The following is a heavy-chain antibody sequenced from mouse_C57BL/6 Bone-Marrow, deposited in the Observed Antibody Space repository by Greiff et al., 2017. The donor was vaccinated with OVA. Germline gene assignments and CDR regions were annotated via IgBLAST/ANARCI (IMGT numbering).Heavy chain of an antibody. Sequence: EVKLQESGPELVKPGASVKMSCKASGYTFTDYNMHWVKQSPGKSLEWIGYINPNNGGTSYNQKFKGKATLTVTKSSSTAYMELRSLTSEDSAVYYCASVSWTDYYGSLYAMDYWGQGTSVTVSS. CDR3: ASVSWTDYYGSLYAMDY. CDR2: INPNNGGT. V-gene: IGHV1-22*01. CDR1: GYTFTDYN. D-gene: IGHD1-1*01. J-gene: IGHJ4*01.